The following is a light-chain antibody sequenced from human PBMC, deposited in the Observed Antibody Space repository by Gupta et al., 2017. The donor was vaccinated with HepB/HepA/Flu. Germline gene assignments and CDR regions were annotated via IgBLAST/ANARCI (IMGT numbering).Light chain of an antibody. J-gene: IGLJ2*01. Sequence: QSVLTQPPSVSAAPGQKVTISCSGGSSNIGNNYVSWYQQVPGTPPKLLTYDNNKRPSGIPDRFSGSKSGTSATLGITGLQTGDEADYYCGTWDSSLGAVVFGGGTKLTVL. CDR2: DNN. V-gene: IGLV1-51*01. CDR3: GTWDSSLGAVV. CDR1: SSNIGNNY.